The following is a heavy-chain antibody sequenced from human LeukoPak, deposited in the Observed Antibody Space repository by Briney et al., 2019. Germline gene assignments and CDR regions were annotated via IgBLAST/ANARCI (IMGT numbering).Heavy chain of an antibody. J-gene: IGHJ4*02. Sequence: GGSLRLSCAASGFTFSSYSMNWVRQAPGKGLEWVSSISSSSYIYYADSVKGRFTISRDNAKNSLYLQMNSLRAEDTAVYYCAAKNYYDSSGYYELVYWGQGTLVNVSS. D-gene: IGHD3-22*01. CDR3: AAKNYYDSSGYYELVY. CDR1: GFTFSSYS. CDR2: ISSSSYI. V-gene: IGHV3-21*01.